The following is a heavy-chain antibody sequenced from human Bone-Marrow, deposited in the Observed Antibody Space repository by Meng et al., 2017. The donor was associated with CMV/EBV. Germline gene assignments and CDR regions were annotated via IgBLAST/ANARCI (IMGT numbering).Heavy chain of an antibody. V-gene: IGHV1-58*01. CDR3: ARGVRSLRLAGDIVVVPAAKPPYWFDP. D-gene: IGHD2-2*01. CDR1: GIPFTSSA. Sequence: SVKVSCKASGIPFTSSAVPLVRQARGQRLEWIGWIVVGSGNTNYAQKFQERVTITRDMSTSTAYMELSSLRSEDTAVYYCARGVRSLRLAGDIVVVPAAKPPYWFDPWGQGTLVTVSS. CDR2: IVVGSGNT. J-gene: IGHJ5*02.